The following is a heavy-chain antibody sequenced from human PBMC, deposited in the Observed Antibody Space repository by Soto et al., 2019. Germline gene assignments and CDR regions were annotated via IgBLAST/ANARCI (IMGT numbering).Heavy chain of an antibody. CDR3: ARGREDHVDHHFGHLFDS. Sequence: SETLSLPCTVSVDSIRDSFWSWVRERPGKGLEWIGLVHHTGNTNYNPSLETRVTMLIDASANHFSLTLTSVTPADAAIYYCARGREDHVDHHFGHLFDSWGQGTLVTVSS. J-gene: IGHJ4*02. CDR2: VHHTGNT. D-gene: IGHD3-10*01. V-gene: IGHV4-59*01. CDR1: VDSIRDSF.